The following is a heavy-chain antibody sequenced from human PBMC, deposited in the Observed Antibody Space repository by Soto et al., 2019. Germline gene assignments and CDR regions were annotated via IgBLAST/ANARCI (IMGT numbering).Heavy chain of an antibody. Sequence: QVQLVQSGAEVKKPGASVKVSCKASGYTFTSYGISWVRQAPGQGLEWMGWISAYNGNTHYAQKPQXXXTXSTDTSTSTASMELRSLRSDDTAVYYCARGESFVDSWGQGTLVTVSS. CDR3: ARGESFVDS. CDR1: GYTFTSYG. V-gene: IGHV1-18*01. J-gene: IGHJ4*02. D-gene: IGHD3-10*01. CDR2: ISAYNGNT.